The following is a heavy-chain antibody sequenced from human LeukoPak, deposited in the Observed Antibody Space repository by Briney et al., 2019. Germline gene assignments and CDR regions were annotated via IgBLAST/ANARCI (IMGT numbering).Heavy chain of an antibody. J-gene: IGHJ5*02. D-gene: IGHD2-2*01. CDR2: IYYSGST. CDR3: ARAHYPYCSSTSCYDRRYNWFDP. CDR1: GGSISSGGYY. V-gene: IGHV4-31*03. Sequence: SQTLSLTCTVSGGSISSGGYYWSWIRQHPGKGLEWIGYIYYSGSTYYNPSLQSRVTISVDTSKNQFSLKLSSVTAADTAVYYCARAHYPYCSSTSCYDRRYNWFDPWGQGTLVTVSS.